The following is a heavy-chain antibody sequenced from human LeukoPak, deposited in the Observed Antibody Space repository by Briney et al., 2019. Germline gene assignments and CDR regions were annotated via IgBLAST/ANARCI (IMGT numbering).Heavy chain of an antibody. CDR3: TRETSSWYHNWFDP. V-gene: IGHV4-59*01. CDR1: GGSISSYY. J-gene: IGHJ5*02. D-gene: IGHD6-13*01. Sequence: PSETLSLTCTVSGGSISSYYRSWIRQPPGKGLEWIGYIYYSGSTNYNPSLKSRVTISLDTSKNQFSLKLSSVTSADTAVYYCTRETSSWYHNWFDPWGQGTLVSVSS. CDR2: IYYSGST.